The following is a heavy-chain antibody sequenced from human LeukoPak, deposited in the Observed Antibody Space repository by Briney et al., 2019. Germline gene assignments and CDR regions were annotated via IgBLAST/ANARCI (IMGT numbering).Heavy chain of an antibody. CDR2: ISSSSSYI. CDR3: ARPSYGDYSCLDY. V-gene: IGHV3-21*01. J-gene: IGHJ4*02. D-gene: IGHD4-17*01. Sequence: GGPLRLSCAPSVHPFSSQSMNWIPQAPGRGPEWVSSISSSSSYIYYADSVKGRFTISRDNAKNSLYLQMNSLRAEDTAVYYCARPSYGDYSCLDYWGQGTLVTVSS. CDR1: VHPFSSQS.